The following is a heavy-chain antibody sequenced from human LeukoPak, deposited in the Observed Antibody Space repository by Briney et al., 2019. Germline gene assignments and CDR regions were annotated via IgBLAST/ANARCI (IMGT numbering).Heavy chain of an antibody. CDR1: GFTFSSYS. Sequence: GGSLRLSCAASGFTFSSYSMNWVRQAPGKGLEWVSYISSSSSTIYYADSVKGRFTISRDNAKNSLYLQMNSLRAEDTAVYYCARSGMITFGEVINDYWGQGTLVTVSS. J-gene: IGHJ4*02. D-gene: IGHD3-16*01. V-gene: IGHV3-48*01. CDR2: ISSSSSTI. CDR3: ARSGMITFGEVINDY.